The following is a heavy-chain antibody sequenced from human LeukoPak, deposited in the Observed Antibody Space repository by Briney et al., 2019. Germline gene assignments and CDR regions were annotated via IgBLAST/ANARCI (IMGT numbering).Heavy chain of an antibody. CDR2: INPNSGGT. D-gene: IGHD5-24*01. V-gene: IGHV1-2*02. J-gene: IGHJ3*02. CDR3: ARGVRRWLQYDAFDI. Sequence: ASVKVSCKASGYTFTGYYMHWVRQAPGQGLEWMGWINPNSGGTNYAQKFQGRVTMTRDTSISTAYMELSRLRSDDTAVYYCARGVRRWLQYDAFDIWGQGTMVTVSS. CDR1: GYTFTGYY.